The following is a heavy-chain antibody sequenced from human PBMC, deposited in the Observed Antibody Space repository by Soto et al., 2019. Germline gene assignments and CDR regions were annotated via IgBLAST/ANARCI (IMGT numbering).Heavy chain of an antibody. J-gene: IGHJ5*02. V-gene: IGHV4-59*01. D-gene: IGHD6-13*01. CDR1: DGSISSYY. CDR2: IYYSGST. Sequence: SDTLSLTCTVSDGSISSYYWSWIRQPPGKGLEWIGYIYYSGSTNYNPPLKSRVTISVDTSKNQFSLKLSSVTAAETAVYYCARGSLYSSILYNWFDPWGQGTLATVSS. CDR3: ARGSLYSSILYNWFDP.